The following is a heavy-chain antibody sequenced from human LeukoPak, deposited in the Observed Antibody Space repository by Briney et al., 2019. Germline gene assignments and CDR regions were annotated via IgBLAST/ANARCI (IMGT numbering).Heavy chain of an antibody. Sequence: ASVKVSCKTSGYTFTDYYMHWVRQAPGQGLEWLGWINSHSGATKYAPKFQGRVTMTRDTSIKTSYMELNTLRSDDTAVYYCARPPTGHYDYEAFDYWGQGTLVTVSS. CDR1: GYTFTDYY. CDR3: ARPPTGHYDYEAFDY. J-gene: IGHJ4*02. CDR2: INSHSGAT. D-gene: IGHD5-12*01. V-gene: IGHV1-2*02.